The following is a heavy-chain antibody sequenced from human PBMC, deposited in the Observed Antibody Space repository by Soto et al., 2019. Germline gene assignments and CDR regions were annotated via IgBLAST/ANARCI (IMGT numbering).Heavy chain of an antibody. Sequence: EVQLVESGGGLVQPGGSLRLSCAVSGFSFSTYGVTWVRQAPGTGLEWVCGVSGGSGVTHDADSVKGRFTITGDDSKNTVYLQMHSMRVADKAVYYCAKWNGYGDFWGQGTLVTVSS. CDR2: VSGGSGVT. D-gene: IGHD1-1*01. CDR1: GFSFSTYG. J-gene: IGHJ4*02. CDR3: AKWNGYGDF. V-gene: IGHV3-23*04.